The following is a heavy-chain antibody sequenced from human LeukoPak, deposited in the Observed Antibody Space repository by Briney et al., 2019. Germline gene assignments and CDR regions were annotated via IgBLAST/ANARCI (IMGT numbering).Heavy chain of an antibody. J-gene: IGHJ4*02. V-gene: IGHV3-23*01. CDR2: ISGSGGST. Sequence: GALRLSCAASGFTFSSYAMSWVRQAPGKGLEWVSAISGSGGSTYYADSVKGRFTISRDNSKNTLYLQMNSLRAEDTAVYYCAKDPYSSSSSFSDYWGQGTLVTVSS. CDR3: AKDPYSSSSSFSDY. D-gene: IGHD6-6*01. CDR1: GFTFSSYA.